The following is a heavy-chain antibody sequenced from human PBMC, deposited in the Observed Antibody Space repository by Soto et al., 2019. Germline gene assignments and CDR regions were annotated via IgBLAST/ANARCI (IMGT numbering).Heavy chain of an antibody. Sequence: PSETLSLTCAVSGYSISSSNWWGWIRQPPGKGLEWIGYIYYSGSTYYNPSLKSRVTMSVDTSKNQFSLKLSSVTAADTAVYCCARHNYDSSGYHHYYYGMDVWGQGTTVTVSS. J-gene: IGHJ6*02. CDR3: ARHNYDSSGYHHYYYGMDV. D-gene: IGHD3-22*01. CDR2: IYYSGST. CDR1: GYSISSSNW. V-gene: IGHV4-28*01.